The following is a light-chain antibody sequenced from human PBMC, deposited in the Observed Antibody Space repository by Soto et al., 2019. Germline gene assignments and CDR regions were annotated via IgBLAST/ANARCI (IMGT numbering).Light chain of an antibody. CDR2: SIS. V-gene: IGLV7-43*01. CDR1: TGAVTSGYY. Sequence: QAVVTQEPSLTVSPGGTVTLTCASSTGAVTSGYYPNWFQQKPGQAPRPLVYSISNKHSWTPARFSGSLLGDKAALTLSDVQPEDESEYYWLLYYDGAQVFGGGTKVTVL. J-gene: IGLJ3*02. CDR3: LLYYDGAQV.